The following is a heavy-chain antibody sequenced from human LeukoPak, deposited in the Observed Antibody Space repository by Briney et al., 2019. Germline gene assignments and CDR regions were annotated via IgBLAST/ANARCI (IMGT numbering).Heavy chain of an antibody. V-gene: IGHV3-21*01. D-gene: IGHD5-18*01. CDR1: GFTFSSYS. Sequence: GGSLRLSCAASGFTFSSYSMNWVRQAPGKGLGWVSSISSSSSYIYYADSVKGRFTISRDNAKNSLYLQMNSLRAEDTAVYYCARVEGGYSYGLSDYWGQGTLVTVSS. CDR2: ISSSSSYI. CDR3: ARVEGGYSYGLSDY. J-gene: IGHJ4*02.